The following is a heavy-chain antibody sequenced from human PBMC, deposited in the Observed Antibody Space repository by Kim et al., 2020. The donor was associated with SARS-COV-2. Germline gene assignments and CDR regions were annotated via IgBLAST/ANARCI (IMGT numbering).Heavy chain of an antibody. CDR3: ARDAAALGSIVTYSTRYFDD. V-gene: IGHV1-69*13. J-gene: IGHJ4*02. CDR1: GDTFNSYG. CDR2: IIPAFGTA. Sequence: SVKVSCKAPGDTFNSYGITWVRQAPGQGLEWSGGIIPAFGTANYAPKFKGRITITADESTGTIYMELNSLRSADTAVYYCARDAAALGSIVTYSTRYFDDWGQATLGTVSS. D-gene: IGHD2-15*01.